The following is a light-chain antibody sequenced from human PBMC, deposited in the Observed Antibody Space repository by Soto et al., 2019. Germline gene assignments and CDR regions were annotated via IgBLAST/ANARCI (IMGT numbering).Light chain of an antibody. CDR2: GAS. CDR3: QHYGSSPT. CDR1: QSISSSY. Sequence: EIALTQSPGTLSLPPGERATLSCGASQSISSSYLAWYQQKPGQAPRLLLYGASNRATGIPDRFSGSGSGTDFTLTISRLEPEDFAVYYCQHYGSSPTFGQGTKVDIK. J-gene: IGKJ1*01. V-gene: IGKV3-20*01.